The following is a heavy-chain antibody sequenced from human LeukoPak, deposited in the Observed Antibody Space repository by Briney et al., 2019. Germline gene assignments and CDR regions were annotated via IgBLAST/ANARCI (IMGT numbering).Heavy chain of an antibody. J-gene: IGHJ4*02. Sequence: GGSLRLSYAASGFTFSSYGMHWLRPAPGKGLEWVAFIRYDGSNKYYADSVKGRFTISRDNSKNTLYLQMNSLRAEDTAVYYCAKDDSSSGDYFDYWGQGTLVTVSS. CDR1: GFTFSSYG. CDR3: AKDDSSSGDYFDY. CDR2: IRYDGSNK. D-gene: IGHD6-19*01. V-gene: IGHV3-30*02.